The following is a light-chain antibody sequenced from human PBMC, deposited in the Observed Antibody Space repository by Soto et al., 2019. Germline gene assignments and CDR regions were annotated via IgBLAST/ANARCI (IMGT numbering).Light chain of an antibody. J-gene: IGKJ4*01. CDR1: QSVSSF. V-gene: IGKV3-11*01. CDR2: DTS. Sequence: IVLTLALSTLSLSPGERATLSCRASQSVSSFLAWSQQKPGQAPRLLIYDTSNRATGIPARFSGSGSGTDFTLTISSLEPEDFAVYYCHQRRGWPLTCGGGTKV. CDR3: HQRRGWPLT.